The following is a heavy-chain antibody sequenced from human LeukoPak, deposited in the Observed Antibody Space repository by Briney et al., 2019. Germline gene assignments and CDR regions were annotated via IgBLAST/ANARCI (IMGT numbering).Heavy chain of an antibody. CDR2: IYYSGST. CDR3: APYNSGSNYFDY. V-gene: IGHV4-39*01. CDR1: GGSISSSSYS. Sequence: SETLSLTCTVSGGSISSSSYSWGWIRQPPGKGLEWIGSIYYSGSTYYNPSLKSRVTISVDTSKNQFSLKLSSVTAADTAVYYSAPYNSGSNYFDYWGQGTLVTVSS. D-gene: IGHD6-19*01. J-gene: IGHJ4*02.